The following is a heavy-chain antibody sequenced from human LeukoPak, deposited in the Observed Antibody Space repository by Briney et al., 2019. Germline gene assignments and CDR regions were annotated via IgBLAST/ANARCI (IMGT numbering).Heavy chain of an antibody. CDR3: AREVLPQLERRFYFDY. CDR2: VSHSGST. J-gene: IGHJ4*02. D-gene: IGHD1-1*01. Sequence: PSETLSLTCTVSGGSVSNTNYYWAWIRQPPGKGLEWIGSVSHSGSTYYNPSLKSRVTISVDTSKNQFSLKLSSVTAADTAVYYCAREVLPQLERRFYFDYWGQGTLVTVSS. V-gene: IGHV4-39*07. CDR1: GGSVSNTNYY.